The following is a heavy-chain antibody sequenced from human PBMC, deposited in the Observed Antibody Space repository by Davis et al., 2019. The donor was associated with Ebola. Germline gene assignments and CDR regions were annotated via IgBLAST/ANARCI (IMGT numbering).Heavy chain of an antibody. Sequence: GESLKISCAASGFTFSSYGMHWVRQAPGKGLEWVAVISYDGSNKYYADSVKGRFTISRDNSKNTLYLQMNSLRAEDTAVYYCTSGYSSSHQGFNDYWGQGTLVTVSS. D-gene: IGHD6-13*01. V-gene: IGHV3-30*03. CDR1: GFTFSSYG. J-gene: IGHJ4*02. CDR2: ISYDGSNK. CDR3: TSGYSSSHQGFNDY.